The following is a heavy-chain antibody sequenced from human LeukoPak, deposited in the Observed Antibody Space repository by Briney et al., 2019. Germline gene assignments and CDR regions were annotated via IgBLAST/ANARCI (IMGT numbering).Heavy chain of an antibody. V-gene: IGHV3-48*03. CDR2: ISSSGSTI. D-gene: IGHD6-19*01. J-gene: IGHJ4*02. CDR3: ARETVAGTSYFDY. Sequence: SYISSSGSTIYYAHSVKGRFTISRDNAKNSLYLQMNSLRAEDTAVYYCARETVAGTSYFDYWGQGTLVTVSS.